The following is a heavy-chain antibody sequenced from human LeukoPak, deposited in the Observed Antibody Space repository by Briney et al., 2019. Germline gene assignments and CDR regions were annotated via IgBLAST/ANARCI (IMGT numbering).Heavy chain of an antibody. CDR3: ARDERYDFWSGYLYYFDY. V-gene: IGHV3-21*01. CDR2: INSSSSYI. CDR1: GFTFSSYT. D-gene: IGHD3-3*01. Sequence: GGSLRLSCAASGFTFSSYTMNWVRQTPGKGLEWVSSINSSSSYIYYADSVKGRFTISRDNAKNSLYLQMNSLRAEDTAVYYCARDERYDFWSGYLYYFDYWGQGTLVTVSS. J-gene: IGHJ4*02.